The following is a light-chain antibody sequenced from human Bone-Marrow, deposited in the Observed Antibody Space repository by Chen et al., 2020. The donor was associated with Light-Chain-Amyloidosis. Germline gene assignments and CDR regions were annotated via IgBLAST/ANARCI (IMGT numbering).Light chain of an antibody. CDR2: DDS. V-gene: IGLV3-21*02. Sequence: SYVLTQPSSVSVAPGQTATIARGGNNIGSTSVHWYQQTPGQAPLLVVYDDSDRPSGSPERLSGSNSGNTATLPISRVEAGDEADYYCQVWDRSSDRPVFGGGTKLTVI. CDR1: NIGSTS. CDR3: QVWDRSSDRPV. J-gene: IGLJ3*02.